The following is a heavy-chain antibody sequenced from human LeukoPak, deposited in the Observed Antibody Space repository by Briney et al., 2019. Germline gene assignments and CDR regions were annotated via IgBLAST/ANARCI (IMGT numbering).Heavy chain of an antibody. J-gene: IGHJ4*02. D-gene: IGHD6-19*01. V-gene: IGHV3-7*05. CDR2: IKQDGTE. Sequence: GGSLRLSCAASGFTFNNHWMNWVRQAPGKGLEWVASIKQDGTEKYVDSVKGRFTISRDNAKNSLYLQMSTLRAEDTAVYYCSTGAGGCWGQGTLVTVSS. CDR3: STGAGGC. CDR1: GFTFNNHW.